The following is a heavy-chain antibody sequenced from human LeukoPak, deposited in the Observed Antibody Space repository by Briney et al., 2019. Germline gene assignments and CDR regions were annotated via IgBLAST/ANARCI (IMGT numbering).Heavy chain of an antibody. Sequence: GGSLRLSCEASGFTFSTYFISWIRQAPGKGLQWVGYITNSGRSTNYADAVKGRFTISRDNAKNSLYLQMNSLRAEDTAVYYCARAPYYYDSSGYYYYFDYWGQGTLVTVSS. CDR1: GFTFSTYF. D-gene: IGHD3-22*01. CDR3: ARAPYYYDSSGYYYYFDY. V-gene: IGHV3-11*04. J-gene: IGHJ4*02. CDR2: ITNSGRST.